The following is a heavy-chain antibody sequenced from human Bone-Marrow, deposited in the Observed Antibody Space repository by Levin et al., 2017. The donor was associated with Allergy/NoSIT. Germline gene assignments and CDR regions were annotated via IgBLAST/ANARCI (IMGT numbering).Heavy chain of an antibody. CDR3: ARDLGYCTDGSCRNWFDP. Sequence: GESLKISCAASGFTFSSSWMHWVRQAPGKGLVWVSRINTDGSGTGYADSVKGRFTISRDNAKNTLYLQMNSLRAEDTAVYYCARDLGYCTDGSCRNWFDPWGQGTLVTVSS. V-gene: IGHV3-74*01. J-gene: IGHJ5*02. D-gene: IGHD2-15*01. CDR1: GFTFSSSW. CDR2: INTDGSGT.